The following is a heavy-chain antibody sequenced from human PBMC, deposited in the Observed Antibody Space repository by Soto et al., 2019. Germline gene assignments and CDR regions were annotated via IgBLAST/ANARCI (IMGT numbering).Heavy chain of an antibody. J-gene: IGHJ4*02. Sequence: ASVKVSCKTSGGTFGIYTISWVRRAPGQGLEWMGRVLPFLDITSYSQRFQGRVTITADRSTTTAYMELSSLRSEDTAVYYCARDRDNSNWPNFDSWGQGTLVTVSS. CDR2: VLPFLDIT. V-gene: IGHV1-69*02. CDR3: ARDRDNSNWPNFDS. CDR1: GGTFGIYT. D-gene: IGHD6-13*01.